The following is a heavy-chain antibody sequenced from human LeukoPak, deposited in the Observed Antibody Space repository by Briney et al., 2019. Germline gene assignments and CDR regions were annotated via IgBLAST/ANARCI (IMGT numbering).Heavy chain of an antibody. CDR2: IFHTGST. CDR3: ARNGDLCLDY. CDR1: GGSISSDNW. D-gene: IGHD7-27*01. V-gene: IGHV4-4*02. J-gene: IGHJ4*02. Sequence: SETLSLTCAVSGGSISSDNWWSWVRQPPGKGLEWIGEIFHTGSTSYNPSLASRVTVSVVKSKNQFSLELTSVTAADTAVYYCARNGDLCLDYWGQGTLVTVSS.